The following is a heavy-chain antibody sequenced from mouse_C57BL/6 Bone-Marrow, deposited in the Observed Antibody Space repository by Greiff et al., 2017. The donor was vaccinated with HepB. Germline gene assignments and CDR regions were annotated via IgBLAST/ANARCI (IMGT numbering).Heavy chain of an antibody. D-gene: IGHD2-13*01. CDR1: GYTFTSYW. J-gene: IGHJ1*03. V-gene: IGHV1-52*01. Sequence: VQLQQPGAELVRPGSSVKLSCKASGYTFTSYWMHWVKQRPIQGLEWIGNIDPSDSETHYNQKFKDKATLTVDKSSSTAYMQLSSLTSEDSAVYYCARFGDSRDFEVWGTGTTVTAAS. CDR3: ARFGDSRDFEV. CDR2: IDPSDSET.